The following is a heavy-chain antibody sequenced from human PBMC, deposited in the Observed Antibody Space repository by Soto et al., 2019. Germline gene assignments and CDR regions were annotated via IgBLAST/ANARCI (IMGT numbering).Heavy chain of an antibody. J-gene: IGHJ6*02. D-gene: IGHD3-10*01. CDR2: IWYDGSNK. CDR3: ARDSAEGDYYYYYGMDV. CDR1: GFTFSSYG. V-gene: IGHV3-33*01. Sequence: QVQLVESGGGVVQPGRSLTLSCAASGFTFSSYGMHWVRQAPGKGLEWVAVIWYDGSNKYYADSVKGRFTISRDNSKNTLYLQMNSLRAEDTAVYYCARDSAEGDYYYYYGMDVWGQGTTVTVSS.